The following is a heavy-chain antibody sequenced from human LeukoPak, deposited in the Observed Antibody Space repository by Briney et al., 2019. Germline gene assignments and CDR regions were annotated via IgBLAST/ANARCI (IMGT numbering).Heavy chain of an antibody. V-gene: IGHV4-39*06. D-gene: IGHD6-19*01. Sequence: QTSETLSLTCTVSGGSISSSSYYWGWIRQPPGKGLEWIGRIYYSGSTYYNPSLKSRVTISVDTSKNQFALKLSSVTAADTAVYYCARGSRAGRRTYNWFDPWGQGTLVTVSS. CDR2: IYYSGST. J-gene: IGHJ5*02. CDR3: ARGSRAGRRTYNWFDP. CDR1: GGSISSSSYY.